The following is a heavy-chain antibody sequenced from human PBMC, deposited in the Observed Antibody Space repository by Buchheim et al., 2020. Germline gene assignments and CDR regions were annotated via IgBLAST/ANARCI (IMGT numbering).Heavy chain of an antibody. D-gene: IGHD6-19*01. Sequence: HLQGSGPGLVRPSETLSLTCTVSGASINSGGYYWDWVRQPPGKGLVWVGHIYSGGSTYFNPSPKSRVTFSFDASNNQISLMLTSVTAADTGTYYCARGSYQTGWRGFSYYSMDVWGQGT. V-gene: IGHV4-39*07. CDR3: ARGSYQTGWRGFSYYSMDV. CDR2: IYSGGST. J-gene: IGHJ6*02. CDR1: GASINSGGYY.